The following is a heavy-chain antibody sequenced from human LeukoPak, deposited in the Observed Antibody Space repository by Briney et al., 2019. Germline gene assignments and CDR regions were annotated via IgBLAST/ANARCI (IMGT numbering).Heavy chain of an antibody. CDR2: IGGSGGST. V-gene: IGHV3-11*01. D-gene: IGHD6-19*01. J-gene: IGHJ4*02. Sequence: PGGSLRLSCAASGFTVSSNYMSWVRQGPGKGLECVSAIGGSGGSTYYADSVKGRFTISGDNAKNSLYLQMNSLRAEDTAVYYCARGKEWLVNYFDYWGQGTLVTVSS. CDR1: GFTVSSNY. CDR3: ARGKEWLVNYFDY.